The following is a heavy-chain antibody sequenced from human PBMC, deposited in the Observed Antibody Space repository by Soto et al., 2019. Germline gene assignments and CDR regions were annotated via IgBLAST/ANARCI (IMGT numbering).Heavy chain of an antibody. CDR1: GGSIKKYY. CDR3: AGIGEDIYYGMDV. CDR2: IYSSGST. D-gene: IGHD2-15*01. J-gene: IGHJ6*02. Sequence: SETLSLTCTVSGGSIKKYYWNWIRQPAGKGLEWIGRIYSSGSTNYNPSLKSRVTMLVYTSNSQLSLNLNSVTAADTAVYYCAGIGEDIYYGMDVGGQGTTVTLSS. V-gene: IGHV4-4*07.